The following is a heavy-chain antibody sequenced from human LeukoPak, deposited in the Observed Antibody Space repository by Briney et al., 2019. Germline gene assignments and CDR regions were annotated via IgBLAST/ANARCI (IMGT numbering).Heavy chain of an antibody. J-gene: IGHJ6*02. V-gene: IGHV4-4*07. D-gene: IGHD3-9*01. CDR3: ARDSSDILTGPYYYYYYGVDV. CDR1: GGSISSYY. Sequence: SGTLSLTCTVSGGSISSYYWSWIRQPAGKGLEWIGRIYTSGSTNYNPSLKSRVTMSVDTSKNQFSLKLSSVTAADTAVYYCARDSSDILTGPYYYYYYGVDVWGQGTTVTVSS. CDR2: IYTSGST.